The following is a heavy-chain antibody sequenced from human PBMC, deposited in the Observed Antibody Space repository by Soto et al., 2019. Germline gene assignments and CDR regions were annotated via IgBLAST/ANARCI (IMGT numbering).Heavy chain of an antibody. Sequence: QVQLVESGGGVVQPGASLTLSCAASGFRFSGFGMHWVRQAPGKGLEWVAVISFDASEKFYVDSVKGRFSISRDDSHSQVFLQTNSLRREDTGVYYCARDLGGYVHLWDKSNYWGQGTLVNVS. D-gene: IGHD5-12*01. J-gene: IGHJ1*01. V-gene: IGHV3-30*04. CDR2: ISFDASEK. CDR3: ARDLGGYVHLWDKSNY. CDR1: GFRFSGFG.